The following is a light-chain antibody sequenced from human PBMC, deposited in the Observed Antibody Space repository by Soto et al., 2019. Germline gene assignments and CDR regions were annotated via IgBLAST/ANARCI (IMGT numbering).Light chain of an antibody. CDR3: QQYGSSPRT. V-gene: IGKV3-20*01. Sequence: EIVLTQSPGTLSLSLGERATLSCRASQSVSDSYLAWFQHRPGQAPRLLIYGASSRAIGIPDRFSGSGSGTDFPLTISRLEPEDFAVYYCQQYGSSPRTFGQGTKVEIK. CDR2: GAS. CDR1: QSVSDSY. J-gene: IGKJ1*01.